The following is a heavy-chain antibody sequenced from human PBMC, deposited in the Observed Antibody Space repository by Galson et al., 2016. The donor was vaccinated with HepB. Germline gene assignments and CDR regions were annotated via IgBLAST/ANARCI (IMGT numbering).Heavy chain of an antibody. CDR1: GYTFTSYY. CDR2: FNPSSGST. CDR3: ARDGGNSGYDKKRYYYYMDV. Sequence: SVKVSCKASGYTFTSYYIHWVRQAPGQGLDWMAIFNPSSGSTNYAQKFQGRVTMTRDTSTTTVSMELSSLRSEDTAVYYCARDGGNSGYDKKRYYYYMDVWGQGTTVTVAS. D-gene: IGHD5-12*01. J-gene: IGHJ6*03. V-gene: IGHV1-46*01.